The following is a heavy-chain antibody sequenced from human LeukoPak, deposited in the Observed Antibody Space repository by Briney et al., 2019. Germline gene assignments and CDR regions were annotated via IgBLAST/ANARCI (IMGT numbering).Heavy chain of an antibody. J-gene: IGHJ4*02. Sequence: PGGSLRLSCSASGFTFSSYAMHWVRQAPGKGLEYVSSISSNGGSTYYADSVKGRFTISRDNSKNTLFLQMSSLRTEDTAVYYCASPYSGYDYNFDYWGQGTLVTVSS. CDR2: ISSNGGST. CDR1: GFTFSSYA. D-gene: IGHD5-12*01. CDR3: ASPYSGYDYNFDY. V-gene: IGHV3-64D*06.